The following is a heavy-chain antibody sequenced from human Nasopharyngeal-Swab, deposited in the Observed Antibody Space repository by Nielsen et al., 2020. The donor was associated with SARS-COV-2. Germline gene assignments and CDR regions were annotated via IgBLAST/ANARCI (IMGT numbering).Heavy chain of an antibody. CDR3: ARDPTVTTDYYYYYYMDV. CDR2: IIPIFGTA. Sequence: WVRQAPGQGLEWMGGIIPIFGTANYAQKFQGRVTITRDTSASTAYMELSSLRSEDTAVYYCARDPTVTTDYYYYYYMDVWGKGTTVTVSS. J-gene: IGHJ6*03. D-gene: IGHD4-17*01. V-gene: IGHV1-69*05.